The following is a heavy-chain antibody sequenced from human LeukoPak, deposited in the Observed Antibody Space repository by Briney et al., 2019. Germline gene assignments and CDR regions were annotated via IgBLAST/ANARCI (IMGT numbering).Heavy chain of an antibody. V-gene: IGHV3-23*01. CDR3: ATKGMLYQLPH. CDR2: ISGSGGST. D-gene: IGHD2-2*01. CDR1: GFTFSSYA. Sequence: GGSLRLSCAASGFTFSSYAMSWVRQAPGKGLEWVSAISGSGGSTYYADSVKGRFTISRDNSKNTLYLQMNSLRAEDTAVYYCATKGMLYQLPHWGQGTLVTVSS. J-gene: IGHJ4*02.